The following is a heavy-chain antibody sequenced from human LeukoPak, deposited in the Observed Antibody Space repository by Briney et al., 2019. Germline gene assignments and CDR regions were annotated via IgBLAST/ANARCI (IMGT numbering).Heavy chain of an antibody. CDR1: GYTFTGYY. CDR2: INTKTGNP. D-gene: IGHD3-3*01. V-gene: IGHV7-4-1*02. J-gene: IGHJ4*02. Sequence: ASVKVSCKASGYTFTGYYMHWVRQAPGQGLEWMGWINTKTGNPTYAQSFTGRFGFSLDTSVSTAYLQISSLKAEDTALYYCARPYSDFWSDYYPIDYWGQGTLVTVSS. CDR3: ARPYSDFWSDYYPIDY.